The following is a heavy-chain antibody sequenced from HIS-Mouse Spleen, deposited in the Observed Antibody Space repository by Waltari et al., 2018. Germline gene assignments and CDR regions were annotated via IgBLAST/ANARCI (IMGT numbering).Heavy chain of an antibody. D-gene: IGHD5-12*01. Sequence: RLSCAASGFTFSDYYMSWIRQAPGKGLEWVSYISSSGSTIYYADSVKGRFTISRDNAKNSLYLQMNSLRAEDTAVYYCARADSGYDLGYYFDYWGQGTLVTVSS. J-gene: IGHJ4*02. CDR1: GFTFSDYY. V-gene: IGHV3-11*01. CDR2: ISSSGSTI. CDR3: ARADSGYDLGYYFDY.